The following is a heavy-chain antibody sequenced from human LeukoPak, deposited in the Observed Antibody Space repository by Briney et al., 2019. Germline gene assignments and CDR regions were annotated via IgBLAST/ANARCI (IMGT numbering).Heavy chain of an antibody. CDR2: ISGSGGST. J-gene: IGHJ4*02. CDR3: AHHSIAAAGTRDY. Sequence: GGSLRLSCAASGFTVSSNYMSWVRQAPGKGLEWVSAISGSGGSTYYADSVKGRFTISRDNSKNTLYLQMNSLRAEDTAVYYCAHHSIAAAGTRDYWGQGTLVTVSS. CDR1: GFTVSSNY. D-gene: IGHD6-13*01. V-gene: IGHV3-23*01.